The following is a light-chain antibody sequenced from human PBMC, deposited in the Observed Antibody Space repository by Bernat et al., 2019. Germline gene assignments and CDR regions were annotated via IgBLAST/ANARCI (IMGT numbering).Light chain of an antibody. CDR1: SGDVGHYNL. CDR2: EVN. Sequence: QSALTQPASVSGSPGQSITISCTGTSGDVGHYNLVSWYQQHPAKAPKLIIYEVNERPSGVSYRFSASKSGNTASLTISGLQAEDEADYYCCSYTTSHTLVFGGGTKLTVL. V-gene: IGLV2-23*02. CDR3: CSYTTSHTLV. J-gene: IGLJ3*02.